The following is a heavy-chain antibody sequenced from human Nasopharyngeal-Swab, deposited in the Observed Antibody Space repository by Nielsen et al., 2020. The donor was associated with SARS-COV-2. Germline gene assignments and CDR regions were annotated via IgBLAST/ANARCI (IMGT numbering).Heavy chain of an antibody. CDR2: IDDSGNT. D-gene: IGHD6-6*01. CDR1: GDSIRSYY. J-gene: IGHJ5*02. V-gene: IGHV4-59*13. Sequence: SETLSLTCTVSGDSIRSYYWNWIRQPPGKGLEWIGYIDDSGNTKYTPSLKNRVSISMDTSSNHFSLELRSVTAADTAVYFCASASRTQPYSSSNWFDPWGQGTLVTVPS. CDR3: ASASRTQPYSSSNWFDP.